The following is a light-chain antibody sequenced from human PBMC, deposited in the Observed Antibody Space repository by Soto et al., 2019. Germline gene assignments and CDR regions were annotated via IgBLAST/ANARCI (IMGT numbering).Light chain of an antibody. CDR3: QSYDSSLSAYV. Sequence: QSALTQPASVSGSPGQSITISCTGTSTDIGTYSRVSWYLQYPGKAPKLMIYDVTKRPSGVSNRFSGSRSGSTASLTISGLQAEDEADYYCQSYDSSLSAYVFGTGTKLTVL. J-gene: IGLJ1*01. CDR1: STDIGTYSR. V-gene: IGLV2-23*02. CDR2: DVT.